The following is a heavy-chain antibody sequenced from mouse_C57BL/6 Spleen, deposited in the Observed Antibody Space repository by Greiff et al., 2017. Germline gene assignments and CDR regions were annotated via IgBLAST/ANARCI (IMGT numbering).Heavy chain of an antibody. D-gene: IGHD1-1*01. CDR1: GYTFTSYW. J-gene: IGHJ4*01. V-gene: IGHV1-55*01. Sequence: QVQLKQPGAELVKPGASVKMSCKASGYTFTSYWITWVKQRPGQGLEWIGDIYPGSGSTNYNEKFKSKATLTVDTSSSTAYMQLSSLTSEDSAVYYCARSAPIYYYGSSYGDYWGQGTSVTVSS. CDR3: ARSAPIYYYGSSYGDY. CDR2: IYPGSGST.